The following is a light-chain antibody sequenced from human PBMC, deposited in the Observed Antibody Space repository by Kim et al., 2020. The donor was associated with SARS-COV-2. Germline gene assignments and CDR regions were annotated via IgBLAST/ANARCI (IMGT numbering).Light chain of an antibody. V-gene: IGKV3-20*01. CDR2: GAS. Sequence: IVLTQSPGPLSLSPGERATLSCRASQTVNSMYLAWYQQKPGQAPRLLIYGASNRATGIPDRFSGSGSGTDFTLTISRLEPEDCAVYYCQQYENSPRTFGQGTKVDIK. J-gene: IGKJ1*01. CDR1: QTVNSMY. CDR3: QQYENSPRT.